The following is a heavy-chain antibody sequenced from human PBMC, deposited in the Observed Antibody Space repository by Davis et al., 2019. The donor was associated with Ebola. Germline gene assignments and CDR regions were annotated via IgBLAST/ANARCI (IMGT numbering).Heavy chain of an antibody. V-gene: IGHV3-48*02. CDR3: ARRIIGDGRGGVDV. CDR1: GFTFRTYA. D-gene: IGHD4-17*01. J-gene: IGHJ6*02. Sequence: GESLKISCAASGFTFRTYAMHWVRQAPGKGLEWVSHVGASGDHISYADSVKGRFIISRDNAHNSLYLQLNSRRDEDTAVYFCARRIIGDGRGGVDVWGQGTMVSVSS. CDR2: VGASGDHI.